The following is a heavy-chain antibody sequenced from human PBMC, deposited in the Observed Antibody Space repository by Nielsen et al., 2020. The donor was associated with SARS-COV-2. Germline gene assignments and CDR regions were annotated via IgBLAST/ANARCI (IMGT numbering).Heavy chain of an antibody. V-gene: IGHV3-33*01. CDR1: GFTFSSYG. Sequence: GGSLRLSCAASGFTFSSYGMHWVRQAPGKGLEWVAVIWYDGSNKYYADSVKGRFTISRDNSKNTLYLQMNSLRAEDTAVYYCARDNVRAGGLDVWGKGTTVTVSS. D-gene: IGHD1-26*01. CDR2: IWYDGSNK. J-gene: IGHJ6*04. CDR3: ARDNVRAGGLDV.